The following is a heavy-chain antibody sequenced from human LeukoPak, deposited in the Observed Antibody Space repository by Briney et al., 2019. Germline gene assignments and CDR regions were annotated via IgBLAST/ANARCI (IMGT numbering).Heavy chain of an antibody. J-gene: IGHJ4*02. Sequence: GGSLRLSCAASGFTFSSYGMHWVRQAPGKGLEWVAFIRYDGSNKYYADSVEGRFTISRDNSKNTLYLQMNSLRAEDTAVYYCAKVSGSYSTDYWGQGTLVTVSS. CDR2: IRYDGSNK. V-gene: IGHV3-30*02. CDR1: GFTFSSYG. D-gene: IGHD1-26*01. CDR3: AKVSGSYSTDY.